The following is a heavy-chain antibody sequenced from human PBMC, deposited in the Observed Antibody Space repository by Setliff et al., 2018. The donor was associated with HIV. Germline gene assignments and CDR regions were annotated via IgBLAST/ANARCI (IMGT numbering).Heavy chain of an antibody. J-gene: IGHJ4*02. Sequence: SETLSLTCTVSGGSISSHYWSWIRQPPGKGLEWIGSIYYSGSIYYNPSLKSRVTMSVDTSKNQFSLKLSSVTAVDTAVYYCAKKGNGDYHFDYWGQGTLVTVSS. CDR2: IYYSGSI. D-gene: IGHD4-17*01. CDR1: GGSISSHY. V-gene: IGHV4-59*04. CDR3: AKKGNGDYHFDY.